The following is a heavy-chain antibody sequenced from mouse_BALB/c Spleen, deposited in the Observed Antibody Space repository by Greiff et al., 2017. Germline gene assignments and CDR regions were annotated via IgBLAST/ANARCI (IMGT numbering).Heavy chain of an antibody. Sequence: QVQLQQSGAELVRPGASVKLSCKASGYTFTSYWMQWVKQRPGQGLEWIGAIYPGDGDTRYTQKFKGKATLTADKSSSTAYMQLSSLASEDSAVYYGARSEDYWGQGTTLTVSS. CDR3: ARSEDY. J-gene: IGHJ2*01. V-gene: IGHV1-87*01. CDR1: GYTFTSYW. CDR2: IYPGDGDT.